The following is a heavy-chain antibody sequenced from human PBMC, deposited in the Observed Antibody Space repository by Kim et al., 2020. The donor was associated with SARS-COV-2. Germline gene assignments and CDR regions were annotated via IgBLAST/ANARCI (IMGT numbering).Heavy chain of an antibody. CDR3: ARVKAVVGYYFDY. V-gene: IGHV1-69*01. D-gene: IGHD6-19*01. Sequence: YAQKFQGRVTITADESTSTAYMELSSLRSEDTAVYYCARVKAVVGYYFDYWGQGTLVTVSS. J-gene: IGHJ4*02.